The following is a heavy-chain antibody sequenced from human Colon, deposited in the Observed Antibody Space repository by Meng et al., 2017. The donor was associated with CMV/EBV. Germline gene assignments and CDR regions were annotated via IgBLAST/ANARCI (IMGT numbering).Heavy chain of an antibody. D-gene: IGHD2-15*01. CDR3: ATSLPDAWELLAY. V-gene: IGHV4-34*01. CDR1: GESFSNYY. Sequence: CDVYGESFSNYYWRWIRQPPGKGLEWIGEVNYSGSTNYNPSLKSRVTISVDTSNTQFSLRLNSVTAADTAVYYCATSLPDAWELLAYWGQGTLVTVSS. J-gene: IGHJ4*02. CDR2: VNYSGST.